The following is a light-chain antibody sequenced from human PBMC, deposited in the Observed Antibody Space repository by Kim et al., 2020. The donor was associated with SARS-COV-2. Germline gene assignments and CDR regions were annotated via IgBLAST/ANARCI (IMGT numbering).Light chain of an antibody. CDR3: QSFDSSLSGVV. V-gene: IGLV1-40*01. CDR1: SSNIGAGYD. J-gene: IGLJ2*01. Sequence: RVTISCTGSSSNIGAGYDVHWYQQLPGTAPKLLIYRNNNRPSGVPDRFSGSKSGTSASLAITGLQAEDEADYYCQSFDSSLSGVVFGGGTQLTVL. CDR2: RNN.